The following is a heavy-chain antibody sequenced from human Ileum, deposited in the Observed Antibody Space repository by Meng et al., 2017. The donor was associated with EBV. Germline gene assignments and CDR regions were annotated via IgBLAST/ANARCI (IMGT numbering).Heavy chain of an antibody. J-gene: IGHJ4*02. D-gene: IGHD6-13*01. V-gene: IGHV4-39*07. Sequence: QRQESGPGLVKPSETLSLGSNVSRSSISSSSYYWGWIRQPPGKGLEWIGSMYSSGSTNYNPSLTSRVTISLDTSKNQFSLKLSSVTAADTAVYYCARGSTPAAGAYWGQGTLVTVSS. CDR2: MYSSGST. CDR3: ARGSTPAAGAY. CDR1: RSSISSSSYY.